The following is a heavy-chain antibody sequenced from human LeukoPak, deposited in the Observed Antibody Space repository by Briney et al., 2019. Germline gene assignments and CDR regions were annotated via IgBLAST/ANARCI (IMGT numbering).Heavy chain of an antibody. V-gene: IGHV3-30*03. CDR1: GFTFSSYG. J-gene: IGHJ6*02. CDR2: ISYDGSNK. CDR3: ARVWSSGWHYYYYYYGMDV. Sequence: GRSLRLSCAASGFTFSSYGMHWVRQAPGKGLGWVAVISYDGSNKYYADSVKGRFTISRDNSKNTLYLQMSSLRSEDTAVYYCARVWSSGWHYYYYYYGMDVWGQGTTVTVSS. D-gene: IGHD6-19*01.